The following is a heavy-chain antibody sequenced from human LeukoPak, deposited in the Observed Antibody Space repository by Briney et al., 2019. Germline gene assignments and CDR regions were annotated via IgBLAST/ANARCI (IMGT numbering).Heavy chain of an antibody. D-gene: IGHD6-13*01. V-gene: IGHV3-30*18. J-gene: IGHJ4*02. CDR2: ISYDGSNK. CDR3: AKDKGSSWLYYFDY. CDR1: GFTFSSYG. Sequence: GGSLRLSCAASGFTFSSYGMHWVRQAPGKGLEWVAVISYDGSNKYYADSVKGRFTISRDNSKNTLYLQMNSLRAEDTAVYYCAKDKGSSWLYYFDYWGQGTLVTVSS.